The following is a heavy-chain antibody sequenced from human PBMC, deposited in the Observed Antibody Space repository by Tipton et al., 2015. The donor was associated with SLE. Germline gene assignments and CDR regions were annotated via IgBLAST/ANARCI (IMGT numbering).Heavy chain of an antibody. CDR1: GLTFSNSA. J-gene: IGHJ4*02. Sequence: MQLVQSGPEVRMPETSVKVSCKASGLTFSNSAMQWVRQARGQRLEWIGWIVLGSGKTNYAQKFQERVVITGDISTSTVYMELSSLRFDDTAVYYCAADNMLDFYWGQGSLVTVSS. D-gene: IGHD3-10*02. CDR2: IVLGSGKT. V-gene: IGHV1-58*02. CDR3: AADNMLDFY.